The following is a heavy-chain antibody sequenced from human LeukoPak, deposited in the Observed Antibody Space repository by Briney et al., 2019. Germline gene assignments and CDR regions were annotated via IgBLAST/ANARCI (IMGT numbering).Heavy chain of an antibody. CDR1: GGSISSGNYY. Sequence: SETLSLTCTVSGGSISSGNYYWSWIRQPPGKGLEWIGYIYYSGSTYYNPSLKSRVTISVDTSKNQFSLKLSSVTAADTAVYYRARAGGYDILTGYYKVGWFDPWGQGTLVTVSS. V-gene: IGHV4-30-4*01. J-gene: IGHJ5*02. D-gene: IGHD3-9*01. CDR2: IYYSGST. CDR3: ARAGGYDILTGYYKVGWFDP.